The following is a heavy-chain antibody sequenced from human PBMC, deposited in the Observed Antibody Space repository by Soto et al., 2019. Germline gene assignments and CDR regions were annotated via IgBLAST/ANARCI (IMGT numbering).Heavy chain of an antibody. CDR2: IYYSGRT. CDR1: GGSISSYY. V-gene: IGHV4-59*01. Sequence: PSETLSLTCTVSGGSISSYYWSWIRQPPGKGLEWIGYIYYSGRTNYNPSLKSRVTISVDTSKNQFSLKLSSVTDADTAVYYCSRGYCSSTICYIWDNWFDPWGQGTLVTVSS. D-gene: IGHD2-2*02. J-gene: IGHJ5*02. CDR3: SRGYCSSTICYIWDNWFDP.